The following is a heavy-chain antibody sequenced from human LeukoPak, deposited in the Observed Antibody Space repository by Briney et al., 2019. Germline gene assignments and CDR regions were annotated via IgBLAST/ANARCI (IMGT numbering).Heavy chain of an antibody. J-gene: IGHJ4*02. Sequence: GGSLRLSCAASGFTFSSHAMSWVRQAPGKGLEWVSSISADGGRTYYADSVKGRFTISRDNSKNTLYLQMNSLRAEDTVLYYCTTYRSGHYWGQGTLVTVSS. CDR2: ISADGGRT. V-gene: IGHV3-23*01. D-gene: IGHD6-19*01. CDR3: TTYRSGHY. CDR1: GFTFSSHA.